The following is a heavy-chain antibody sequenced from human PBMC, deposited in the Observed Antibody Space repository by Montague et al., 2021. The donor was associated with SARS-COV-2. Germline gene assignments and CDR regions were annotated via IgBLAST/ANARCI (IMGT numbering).Heavy chain of an antibody. D-gene: IGHD2/OR15-2a*01. Sequence: SETLSLTCAVSGVSMTRSWWTWVRQPPGQRLQWIGEIFHDGTSRSNYXPALKSRVTISIDTSKNQFFLRLSSVTAADTALYFCTRARSKAIDYWGQGALVTVSS. CDR1: GVSMTRSW. V-gene: IGHV4-4*02. J-gene: IGHJ4*02. CDR2: IFHDGTS. CDR3: TRARSKAIDY.